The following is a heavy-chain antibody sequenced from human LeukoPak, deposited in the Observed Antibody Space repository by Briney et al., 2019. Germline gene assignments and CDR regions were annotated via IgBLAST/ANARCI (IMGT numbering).Heavy chain of an antibody. CDR1: GFTFSSYW. J-gene: IGHJ6*02. V-gene: IGHV3-7*01. Sequence: GGSLRLSCAASGFTFSSYWMSWVRQAPGKGLEWVANIKQDGSEKYYVDSVKGRFTISRDNAKNSLYLQMNSLRAEDTAVYYCARGHYYGSEKSKYYYYGMDVWGQGTTVTVSS. D-gene: IGHD3-10*01. CDR3: ARGHYYGSEKSKYYYYGMDV. CDR2: IKQDGSEK.